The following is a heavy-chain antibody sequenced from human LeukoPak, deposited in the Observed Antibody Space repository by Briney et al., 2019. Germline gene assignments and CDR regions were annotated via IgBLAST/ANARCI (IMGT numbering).Heavy chain of an antibody. D-gene: IGHD6-6*01. V-gene: IGHV1-46*01. Sequence: GASVKVSCKASGGTFSSYAISWVRQAPGQGLEWMGIINPSGGSTSYAQKFQGRVTMTRDTSTSTVYMELSSLRSEDTAVYYCARALPARPTFDIWGQGTMVTVSS. CDR1: GGTFSSYA. CDR2: INPSGGST. CDR3: ARALPARPTFDI. J-gene: IGHJ3*02.